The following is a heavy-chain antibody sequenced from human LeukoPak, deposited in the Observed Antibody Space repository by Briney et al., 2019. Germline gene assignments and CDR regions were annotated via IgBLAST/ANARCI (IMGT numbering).Heavy chain of an antibody. J-gene: IGHJ6*02. V-gene: IGHV3-74*01. Sequence: GGSLRLSCAASGFTFSTYWMHWVRQAPGKGLVWVSHINSDGSRTSYADSVKGRFTISRDNAKNTLYLQMNSLRAEDTAVYYCASDRVYFGLDVWGQGTTVTVSS. CDR1: GFTFSTYW. CDR3: ASDRVYFGLDV. CDR2: INSDGSRT.